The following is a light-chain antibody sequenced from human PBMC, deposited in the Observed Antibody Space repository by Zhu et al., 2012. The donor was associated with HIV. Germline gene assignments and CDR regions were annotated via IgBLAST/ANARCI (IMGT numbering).Light chain of an antibody. V-gene: IGKV1-5*03. Sequence: DIQLTQSPSLLSAVVGDRVTITCRASQSISTWLAWYQQKPGKAPKLLIYKASSLESGVPSRFSGRGSGTEFTLTINSLQPDDLATYYCQQYESDAKTFGQGTKVEIK. CDR1: QSISTW. J-gene: IGKJ1*01. CDR2: KAS. CDR3: QQYESDAKT.